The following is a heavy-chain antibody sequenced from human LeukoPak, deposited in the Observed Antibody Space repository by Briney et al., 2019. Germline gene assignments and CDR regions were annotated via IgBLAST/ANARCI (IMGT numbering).Heavy chain of an antibody. CDR1: GYTFTGYY. J-gene: IGHJ4*02. D-gene: IGHD3-16*01. Sequence: ASVKVSCKASGYTFTGYYMHWVRQAPGQGLEWMGWINPNSGGTNYAQKFQGRVTMTRDTSISTAYMELSRLRSDDTAVYYCARAKGESSPPFDYWGQGTLVTVSS. CDR2: INPNSGGT. CDR3: ARAKGESSPPFDY. V-gene: IGHV1-2*02.